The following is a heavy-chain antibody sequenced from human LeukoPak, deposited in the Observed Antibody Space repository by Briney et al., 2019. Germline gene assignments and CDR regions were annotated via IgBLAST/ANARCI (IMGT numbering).Heavy chain of an antibody. V-gene: IGHV5-51*01. CDR3: ARRVTVSGRPSHFDY. J-gene: IGHJ4*02. CDR1: GYIFTNYW. Sequence: KHGESLKISCKGSGYIFTNYWIAWVRQMPGKGLEWMGVIYPGDSYTRYSPSFEGQVTISADKSISTAYLQWSSLKASDIAMYYCARRVTVSGRPSHFDYWGQGTLVTVSS. D-gene: IGHD6-19*01. CDR2: IYPGDSYT.